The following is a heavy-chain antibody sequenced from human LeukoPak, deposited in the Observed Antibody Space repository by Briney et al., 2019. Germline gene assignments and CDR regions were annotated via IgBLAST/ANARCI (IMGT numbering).Heavy chain of an antibody. CDR1: VFSLSSYW. Sequence: GGSLRLSCAASVFSLSSYWMHGVRQARWRALVWVARIDIDGRIITHAESVKGRFTISRDNAKNTVYLQMNDMRDEDTATFYCVRGLGDYWGQGTLVSVSS. CDR3: VRGLGDY. V-gene: IGHV3-74*03. J-gene: IGHJ4*02. CDR2: IDIDGRII.